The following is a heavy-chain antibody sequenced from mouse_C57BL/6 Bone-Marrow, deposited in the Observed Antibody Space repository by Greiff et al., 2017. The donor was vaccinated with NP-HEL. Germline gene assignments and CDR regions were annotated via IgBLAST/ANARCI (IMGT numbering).Heavy chain of an antibody. D-gene: IGHD1-1*01. Sequence: EVQLQQSGPELVKPGASVKISCKASGYTFTDYYMNWVKQSHGKSLEWIGDINPNNGGTSYNQKFKGKATLTVDKSSSTAYMELRSLTSEDSAVYYCARGDYYYGRYAMDYWGQGTSVTVSS. V-gene: IGHV1-26*01. J-gene: IGHJ4*01. CDR2: INPNNGGT. CDR1: GYTFTDYY. CDR3: ARGDYYYGRYAMDY.